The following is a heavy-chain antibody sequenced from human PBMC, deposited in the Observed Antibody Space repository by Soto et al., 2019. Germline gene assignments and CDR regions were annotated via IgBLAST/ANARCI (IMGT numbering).Heavy chain of an antibody. Sequence: GGSLRLSCAASGFTFSSYDMRLVRQATGKGLEWVSAIGTAGDTYYPGSVKGRFTISRENAKNSLYLQMNSLRAGDTAVYYCARAHIVATYYMDVWGKGTTVTVSS. CDR1: GFTFSSYD. CDR2: IGTAGDT. D-gene: IGHD5-12*01. J-gene: IGHJ6*03. V-gene: IGHV3-13*01. CDR3: ARAHIVATYYMDV.